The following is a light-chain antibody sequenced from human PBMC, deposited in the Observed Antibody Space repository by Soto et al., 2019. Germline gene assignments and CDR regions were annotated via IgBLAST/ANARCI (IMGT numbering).Light chain of an antibody. V-gene: IGKV3-20*01. CDR1: QTISSSY. CDR2: SAS. Sequence: EIVLTQSPGTLSLSPGERATLSCRASQTISSSYLAWYQQKPGQAPRLLISSASSRATGIPDRFSGSGSATDFTLTISRLEPEDFAVYFCQQYGSSPYTFGQGTKLEIK. J-gene: IGKJ2*01. CDR3: QQYGSSPYT.